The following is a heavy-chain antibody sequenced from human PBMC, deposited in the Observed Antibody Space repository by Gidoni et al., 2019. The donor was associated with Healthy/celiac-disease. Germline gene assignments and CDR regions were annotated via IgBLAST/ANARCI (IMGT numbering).Heavy chain of an antibody. CDR2: ISGSGGST. CDR3: QRAMYYYGSGSYYNSYYYYYYMDV. V-gene: IGHV3-23*01. Sequence: WVSAISGSGGSTYYADSVKGRFTISRDNSKNTLYLQMNSLRAEDTAVYYCQRAMYYYGSGSYYNSYYYYYYMDVWGKGTTVTVSS. D-gene: IGHD3-10*01. J-gene: IGHJ6*03.